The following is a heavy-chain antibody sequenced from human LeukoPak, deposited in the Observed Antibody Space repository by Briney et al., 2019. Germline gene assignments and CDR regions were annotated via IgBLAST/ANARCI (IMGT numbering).Heavy chain of an antibody. Sequence: GESLKISCKGSGYSFTNYWIGWVRQMPGKGLEWMGIIYPGDSDTRYSPSFQGQVTISADKSISTAYLQWSSLKASDTAMYYCARLLSFGEPSYSPYWFDPWGQGTLVAVSS. J-gene: IGHJ5*02. CDR1: GYSFTNYW. D-gene: IGHD3-10*01. CDR3: ARLLSFGEPSYSPYWFDP. V-gene: IGHV5-51*01. CDR2: IYPGDSDT.